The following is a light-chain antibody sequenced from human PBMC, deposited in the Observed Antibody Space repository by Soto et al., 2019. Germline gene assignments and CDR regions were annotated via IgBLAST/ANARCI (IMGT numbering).Light chain of an antibody. CDR3: SSYAGGNDPYYV. J-gene: IGLJ1*01. CDR1: SSDVGAYDH. Sequence: QSVLTQPPSASGSPGQSVTFSCTGTSSDVGAYDHVSWYQQHPGKAPKLMIYEVSKRSSGVPDRFSGSKAGNTASLTVSGLQAEDEADYYCSSYAGGNDPYYVFGTGTKLTVL. CDR2: EVS. V-gene: IGLV2-8*01.